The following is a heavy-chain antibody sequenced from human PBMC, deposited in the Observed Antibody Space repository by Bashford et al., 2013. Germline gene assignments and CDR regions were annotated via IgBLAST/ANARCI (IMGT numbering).Heavy chain of an antibody. CDR1: GYSFTSYW. Sequence: ESLKISCKGSGYSFTSYWIGWVRQMPGKGLEWMGIIYPGDSDTRYSPSFQGQVTISADKSISTAYLQWSSLRASDSAMYFCARPRTELHTSSPFDYWGQGTLVTVSS. J-gene: IGHJ4*02. D-gene: IGHD1-26*01. CDR3: ARPRTELHTSSPFDY. V-gene: IGHV5-51*01. CDR2: IYPGDSDT.